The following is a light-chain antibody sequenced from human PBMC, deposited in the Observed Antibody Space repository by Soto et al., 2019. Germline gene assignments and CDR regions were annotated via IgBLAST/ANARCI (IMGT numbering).Light chain of an antibody. CDR1: PSVANF. CDR2: GAF. Sequence: EIVFTQSPATLSLSPGERATLSCRASPSVANFVAWYQQKPGQAPRLLIYGAFNRATGIPARFSGSGCGTDFTLTISSLQSEDFAVYYCQQYNNWPSITFGQGTRLEIK. V-gene: IGKV3D-15*01. CDR3: QQYNNWPSIT. J-gene: IGKJ5*01.